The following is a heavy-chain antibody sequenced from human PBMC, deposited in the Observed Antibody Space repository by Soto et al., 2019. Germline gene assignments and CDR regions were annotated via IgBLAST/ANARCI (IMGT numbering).Heavy chain of an antibody. CDR3: ARGYSSTWAKSWFDP. Sequence: QPQLVQSGPEVTGPGASVKVSCKASGYTFTSYGIIWVRQTPGQGLEWVGWISADSGETDYAQNFNGRLTLTTDASTTTAYMELRSLRPDDTAVYYCARGYSSTWAKSWFDPWGQGTLVSVSS. V-gene: IGHV1-18*04. J-gene: IGHJ5*02. CDR1: GYTFTSYG. CDR2: ISADSGET. D-gene: IGHD6-13*01.